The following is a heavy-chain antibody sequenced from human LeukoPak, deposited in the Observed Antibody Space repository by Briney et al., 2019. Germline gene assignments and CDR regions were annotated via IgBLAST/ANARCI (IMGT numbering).Heavy chain of an antibody. Sequence: SETLSLTCTVSGXSISSYYWSWIRQPPGKGLEWIGYIYYSGSTNYNPSLKSRVTISVDTSKNQFSLKLSSVTAADTAVYYCANSRRDGYNLGVYYFDYWGQGTLVTVSS. J-gene: IGHJ4*02. CDR3: ANSRRDGYNLGVYYFDY. D-gene: IGHD5-24*01. V-gene: IGHV4-59*01. CDR1: GXSISSYY. CDR2: IYYSGST.